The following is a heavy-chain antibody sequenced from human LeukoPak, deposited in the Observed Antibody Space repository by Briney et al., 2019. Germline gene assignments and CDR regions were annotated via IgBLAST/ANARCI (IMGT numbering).Heavy chain of an antibody. J-gene: IGHJ5*02. CDR1: GSTFTNYA. CDR2: INVANGNT. D-gene: IGHD1-26*01. CDR3: ARGDGGSYLGP. Sequence: GASVKVSCKSSGSTFTNYAMHWLRQAPGQRLEWMGWINVANGNTKYSQNFQGRVTITRDTSASTAYMELSSLRSEDTAVYYCARGDGGSYLGPWGQGTLVTVSS. V-gene: IGHV1-3*01.